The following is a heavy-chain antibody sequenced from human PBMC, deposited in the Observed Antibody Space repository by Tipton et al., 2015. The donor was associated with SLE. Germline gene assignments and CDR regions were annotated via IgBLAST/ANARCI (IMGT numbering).Heavy chain of an antibody. V-gene: IGHV4-38-2*01. D-gene: IGHD3-22*01. CDR1: GYSISSGYY. CDR2: IYHSGST. CDR3: ASGITMMGHDY. J-gene: IGHJ4*02. Sequence: TLSLTCAVSGYSISSGYYWGWIRQPPGKGLEWIGSIYHSGSTYYNPSLKSRVTISVDTSKNQFSLKLSSVTAADTAVYYCASGITMMGHDYWGQGTLVTVSS.